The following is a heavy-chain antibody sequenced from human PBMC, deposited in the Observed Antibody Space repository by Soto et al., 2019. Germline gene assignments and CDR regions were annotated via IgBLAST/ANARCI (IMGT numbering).Heavy chain of an antibody. J-gene: IGHJ5*02. D-gene: IGHD6-19*01. Sequence: SETLSLTCAVYGGSFSGYYWSWIRQPPGKGLEWIGEINHSGSTNYNPSLKSRVTISVDTSKNQFSLKLSSVTAADTAVYYCAVGYSSLGWFDPWGQGTLVTVSS. CDR3: AVGYSSLGWFDP. CDR2: INHSGST. V-gene: IGHV4-34*01. CDR1: GGSFSGYY.